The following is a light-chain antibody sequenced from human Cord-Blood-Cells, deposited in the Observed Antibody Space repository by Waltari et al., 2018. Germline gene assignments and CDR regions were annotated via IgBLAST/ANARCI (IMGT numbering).Light chain of an antibody. Sequence: QSALTQPRSVSGSPGQSVTISCTGTSSDVGGYNYVSWYQHHPGKAPKLMIYDVSKRPSGVPDRFSGSKSGNTASLTSSGLQTEDEADYCCCSYAGSYVVFGGGTKLTVL. CDR2: DVS. CDR3: CSYAGSYVV. V-gene: IGLV2-11*01. J-gene: IGLJ2*01. CDR1: SSDVGGYNY.